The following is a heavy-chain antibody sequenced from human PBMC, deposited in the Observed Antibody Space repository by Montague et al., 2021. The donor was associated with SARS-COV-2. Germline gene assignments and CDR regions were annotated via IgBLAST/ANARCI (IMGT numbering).Heavy chain of an antibody. CDR3: ARNYTNFDAFDI. D-gene: IGHD2-8*01. CDR2: ISSSSTYI. Sequence: SLRLPCAASGFNFISYDMNWVRQAPGKGLEWVSSISSSSTYIHYADSVKGRVTISRDNAKNLVFLQMNSLRAEDTAVYYCARNYTNFDAFDIWGQGTTATVSA. V-gene: IGHV3-21*01. CDR1: GFNFISYD. J-gene: IGHJ3*02.